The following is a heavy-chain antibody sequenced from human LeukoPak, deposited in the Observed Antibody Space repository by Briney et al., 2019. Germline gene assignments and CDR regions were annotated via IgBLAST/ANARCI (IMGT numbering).Heavy chain of an antibody. CDR3: ATGTNYDFWSGYLFDY. V-gene: IGHV1-8*01. J-gene: IGHJ4*02. CDR2: MNPNSGNT. CDR1: GYTFTSYD. D-gene: IGHD3-3*01. Sequence: VASVKVSCKASGYTFTSYDINWVRQATGQGLEWMGWMNPNSGNTGYAQKFQGRVTMTRNTSISTAYMELSSLRPEDTAVYYCATGTNYDFWSGYLFDYWGQGTLVTVSS.